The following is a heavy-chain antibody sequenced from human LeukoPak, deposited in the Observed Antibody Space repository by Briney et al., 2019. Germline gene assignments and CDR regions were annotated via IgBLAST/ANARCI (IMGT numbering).Heavy chain of an antibody. CDR3: ATDHMVRGAAYYFDY. CDR2: INPNDGST. D-gene: IGHD3-10*01. CDR1: GYTFTSYF. Sequence: GASVKVSCKASGYTFTSYFLHWVRQAPGQGLEWMGTINPNDGSTSYAQNFQGRVTMTRDTSTSTVYMELSSLRSEDTAVYYCATDHMVRGAAYYFDYWGQGTLVTVSS. V-gene: IGHV1-46*01. J-gene: IGHJ4*02.